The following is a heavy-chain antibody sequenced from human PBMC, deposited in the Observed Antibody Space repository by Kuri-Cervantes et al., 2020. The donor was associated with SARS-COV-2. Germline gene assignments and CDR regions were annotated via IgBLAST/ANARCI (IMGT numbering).Heavy chain of an antibody. CDR3: ARLRQLEEGY. V-gene: IGHV1-46*01. CDR1: GYTLTELS. D-gene: IGHD1-1*01. CDR2: INPSGGST. Sequence: ASVKVSCKVSGYTLTELSMHWVRQAPGKGLEWMGIINPSGGSTSYAQKFQGRVTMTRDTSTSTVYMELSSLRSDDTAVYYCARLRQLEEGYWGQGTLVTGLL. J-gene: IGHJ4*02.